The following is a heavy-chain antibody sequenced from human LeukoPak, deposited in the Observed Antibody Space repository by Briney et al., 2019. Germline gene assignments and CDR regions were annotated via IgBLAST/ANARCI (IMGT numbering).Heavy chain of an antibody. CDR3: ARHTYCSSTSCYPLDYYYYYYMDV. CDR2: IYPGDSDT. D-gene: IGHD2-2*01. V-gene: IGHV5-51*01. CDR1: GSRFTSYW. Sequence: GESLKISCKGSGSRFTSYWIGWVRQMPGKGLEWMGIIYPGDSDTRYSPSFQGQVTISADKSISTAYLQWSSLKASDTAMYYCARHTYCSSTSCYPLDYYYYYYMDVWGKGTTVTVSS. J-gene: IGHJ6*03.